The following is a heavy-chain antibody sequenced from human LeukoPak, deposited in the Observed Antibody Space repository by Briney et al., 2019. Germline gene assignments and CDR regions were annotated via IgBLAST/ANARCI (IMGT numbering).Heavy chain of an antibody. D-gene: IGHD3-9*01. Sequence: ASVKVSCKASGGTFTNYAIDWVRQAPGQGLEWMGRIIPILDVTNYAQKFQGRVTITADQSTSTAYMELSSLRSEDTAVYYCARGGGVDILTGFQYWGQGTLVTVSS. J-gene: IGHJ4*02. CDR1: GGTFTNYA. CDR3: ARGGGVDILTGFQY. V-gene: IGHV1-69*04. CDR2: IIPILDVT.